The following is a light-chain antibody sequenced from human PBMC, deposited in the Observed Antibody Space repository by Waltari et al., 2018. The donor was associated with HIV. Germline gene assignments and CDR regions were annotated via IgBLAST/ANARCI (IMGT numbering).Light chain of an antibody. J-gene: IGKJ2*01. Sequence: EIVVTQSPATLSVSPGERATLSCRASQSVGSDLAWYQQKPGQAPRLLIYGASTRATGIPARFSGSGSGTEFTLTISSLQSEDFAVYYCQQYYSTPNTFGQGTKLEIK. CDR2: GAS. CDR3: QQYYSTPNT. CDR1: QSVGSD. V-gene: IGKV3-15*01.